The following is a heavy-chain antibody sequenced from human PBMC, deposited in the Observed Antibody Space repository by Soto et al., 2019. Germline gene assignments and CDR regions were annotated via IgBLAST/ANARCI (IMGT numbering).Heavy chain of an antibody. J-gene: IGHJ6*02. V-gene: IGHV1-58*01. CDR3: AVGYSDYDFAVAGGYYYGMDV. Sequence: SVKVSCKASGFTFTSSAVQWVRQARVQRLEWIGWIVVGSGNTNYAQKFQERVTITRDMSTSTAYMELSSLRSEDTAVYYCAVGYSDYDFAVAGGYYYGMDVWGQGTTVTVSS. CDR1: GFTFTSSA. D-gene: IGHD5-12*01. CDR2: IVVGSGNT.